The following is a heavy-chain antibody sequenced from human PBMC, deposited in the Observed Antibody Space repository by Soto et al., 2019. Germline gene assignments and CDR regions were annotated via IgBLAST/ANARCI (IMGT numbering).Heavy chain of an antibody. J-gene: IGHJ5*02. V-gene: IGHV3-21*01. CDR3: APLTEKRGDNWFAP. CDR2: ISSSSSYL. D-gene: IGHD3-16*01. Sequence: EVQLVESGGGLVKPGGSLRLSCAASGFTFSSYSMNWVRQAPGKGLEWVSSISSSSSYLYYADSGKGRFTISRDNAKNSLYLQMNSLRAEDTAVYYCAPLTEKRGDNWFAPWGQGTLVTVSS. CDR1: GFTFSSYS.